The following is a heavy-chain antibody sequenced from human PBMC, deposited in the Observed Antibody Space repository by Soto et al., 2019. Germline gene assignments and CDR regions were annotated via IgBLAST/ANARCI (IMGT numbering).Heavy chain of an antibody. CDR1: GFTFSSYG. J-gene: IGHJ6*02. CDR2: ISYDGSNK. V-gene: IGHV3-30*18. CDR3: AKVLSTSRYYYYYYGMDV. Sequence: SLRLSCAASGFTFSSYGMHWVRQAPGKGLEWVAVISYDGSNKYYADSVKGRFTISRDNSKNTLYLQMNSLRAEDTAVYYCAKVLSTSRYYYYYYGMDVWGQGTTVTVSS. D-gene: IGHD2-2*01.